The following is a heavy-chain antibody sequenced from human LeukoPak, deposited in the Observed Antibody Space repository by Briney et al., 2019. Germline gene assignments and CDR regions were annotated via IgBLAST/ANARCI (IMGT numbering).Heavy chain of an antibody. J-gene: IGHJ4*02. D-gene: IGHD1-26*01. CDR2: IYPGDSDT. CDR3: ARLEGVVGATTSFDY. Sequence: PGESLKISCEASGYSFTTYWIGWVRQMPGKGLEWMGNIYPGDSDTRYSPSFQGQVTISADKSISTAHLQWSSLKASDTAMYYCARLEGVVGATTSFDYWGQGTLVTVSS. V-gene: IGHV5-51*01. CDR1: GYSFTTYW.